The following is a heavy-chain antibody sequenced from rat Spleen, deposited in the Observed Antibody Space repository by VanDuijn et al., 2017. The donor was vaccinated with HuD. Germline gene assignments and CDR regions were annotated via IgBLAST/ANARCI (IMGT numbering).Heavy chain of an antibody. J-gene: IGHJ3*01. V-gene: IGHV5-29*01. CDR3: TRVGDSRGFAY. CDR2: ISYDGSKT. Sequence: EVQLVESDGGLVQPGRSLKLSCAASGFTFSDFYMAWVRQAPTKGLEWVATISYDGSKTYYRDSVKGRFTISRDNARNTLNLHMDSLRSEDTAVYYCTRVGDSRGFAYWGQGTLVTVSS. D-gene: IGHD1-1*01. CDR1: GFTFSDFY.